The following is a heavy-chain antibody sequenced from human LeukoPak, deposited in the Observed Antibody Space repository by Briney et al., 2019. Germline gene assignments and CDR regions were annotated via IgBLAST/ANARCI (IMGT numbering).Heavy chain of an antibody. CDR1: GGSFSGYY. CDR3: ASFCSSTSCYQNWFDP. Sequence: SETLSLTCAVYGGSFSGYYWSWIRQPPGEGLEWIGEINHSGTTNYNPSLKSRVTISVATSKNQFSLKLSSVTAADTAVYYCASFCSSTSCYQNWFDPWGQGTLVTVSS. CDR2: INHSGTT. D-gene: IGHD2-2*01. J-gene: IGHJ5*02. V-gene: IGHV4-34*01.